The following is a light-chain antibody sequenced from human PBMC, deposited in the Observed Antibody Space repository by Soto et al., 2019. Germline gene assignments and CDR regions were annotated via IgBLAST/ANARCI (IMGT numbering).Light chain of an antibody. CDR1: QSFRGL. Sequence: EIVLTQSPVTLSLSPVERATLSCMASQSFRGLLAWYQQKPGQAPRLLIYDAYNRATGIPPRFSGSGSGTDFTLTISSLEPEDSAVYYCQQRHMWPITFGQGTRLEI. V-gene: IGKV3-11*01. J-gene: IGKJ5*01. CDR2: DAY. CDR3: QQRHMWPIT.